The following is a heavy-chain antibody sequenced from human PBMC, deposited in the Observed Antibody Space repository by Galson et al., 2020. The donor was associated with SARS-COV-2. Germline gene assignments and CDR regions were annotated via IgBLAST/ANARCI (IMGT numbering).Heavy chain of an antibody. D-gene: IGHD3-3*01. CDR1: GFTFSSFE. J-gene: IGHJ5*02. CDR3: VRETTSSGWLDP. V-gene: IGHV3-48*03. CDR2: ISTSGSNI. Sequence: GESLKISCAVSGFTFSSFEMNWVRQAPGKGLEWVSFISTSGSNIYYANSVKGRFTISRDNAKNSLYLQMNSLRAEDTAVYYCVRETTSSGWLDPWGQGTLITVSS.